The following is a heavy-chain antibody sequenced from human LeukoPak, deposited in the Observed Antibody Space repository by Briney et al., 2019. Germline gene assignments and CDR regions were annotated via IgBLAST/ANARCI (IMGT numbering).Heavy chain of an antibody. D-gene: IGHD3-10*01. CDR1: GFTFSSYG. CDR2: ISYDGSNK. J-gene: IGHJ4*02. Sequence: GGSLRLSCAASGFTFSSYGMHWVRQAPGKGLEWVAVISYDGSNKYYADSVKGRFTISRDNSKNTLYLQMNSLRAEDTAVYYCAKDVCSYGSGSYCYFDYWGQGTLVTVSS. V-gene: IGHV3-30*18. CDR3: AKDVCSYGSGSYCYFDY.